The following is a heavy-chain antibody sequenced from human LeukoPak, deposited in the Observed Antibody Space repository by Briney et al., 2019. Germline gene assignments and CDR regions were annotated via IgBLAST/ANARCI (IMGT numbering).Heavy chain of an antibody. CDR2: IYFTGNA. V-gene: IGHV4-59*08. Sequence: SETLSLTCTVSGDSISDYYWVWIRQPPGKGLEWIGYIYFTGNAYYNPSLKSRVTFSLDTSKNQFSLKLTSVTAADTAVYYCARHPDTLIDALDIWGRGTMVTVSS. CDR3: ARHPDTLIDALDI. J-gene: IGHJ3*02. D-gene: IGHD2-15*01. CDR1: GDSISDYY.